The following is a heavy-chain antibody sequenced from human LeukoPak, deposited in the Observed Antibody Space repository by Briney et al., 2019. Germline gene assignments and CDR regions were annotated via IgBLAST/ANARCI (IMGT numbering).Heavy chain of an antibody. CDR2: TNPNSGET. J-gene: IGHJ4*02. V-gene: IGHV1-2*02. D-gene: IGHD6-13*01. Sequence: ASVKVSCKASGYTFTGYYMHWVRQAPGQGLEWMGWTNPNSGETNYAQRFQGRVTMTRDTSISTVYMELSRLRSDDTAVYYCARGVTAAGTGDYWGQGTLVTVSS. CDR3: ARGVTAAGTGDY. CDR1: GYTFTGYY.